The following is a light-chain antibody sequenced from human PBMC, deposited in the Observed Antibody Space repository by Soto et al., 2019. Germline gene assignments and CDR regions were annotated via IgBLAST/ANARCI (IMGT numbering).Light chain of an antibody. CDR1: QSVSSSY. CDR3: QQYGPSPWT. Sequence: EIVLTQSPGTLSLSPGERATLSCRASQSVSSSYLAWYQHKPGQSPRLLIYGASIRATGIPDRFSGSGSGTDFTITISRLEPEDFAVYYCQQYGPSPWTFGQGNKVEIK. CDR2: GAS. V-gene: IGKV3-20*01. J-gene: IGKJ1*01.